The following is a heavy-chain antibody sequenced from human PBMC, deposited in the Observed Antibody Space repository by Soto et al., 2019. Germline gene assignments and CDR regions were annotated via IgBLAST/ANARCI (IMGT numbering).Heavy chain of an antibody. J-gene: IGHJ3*02. D-gene: IGHD2-15*01. V-gene: IGHV3-7*01. CDR2: INPDGSQK. CDR3: ARVYIGYCGVGSCYADGFDI. CDR1: GFTFSSYW. Sequence: GGSLRLSCAASGFTFSSYWMSWVRQAPGKGLEWVANINPDGSQKLYVDSVKGRFTVSRDNAKNSLYLQMNSLRAEDTVVYYCARVYIGYCGVGSCYADGFDIWGQGTMVTVSS.